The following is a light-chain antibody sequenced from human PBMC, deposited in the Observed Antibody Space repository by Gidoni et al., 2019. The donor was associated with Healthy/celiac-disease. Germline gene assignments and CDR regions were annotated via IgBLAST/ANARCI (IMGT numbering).Light chain of an antibody. Sequence: ELVLPQSPGTLSLSPGERATLSCRARQSVSSSYLAWYQQKPGQAPRLLIYGASSRATGIPDRFSGSGSGTDFTLTISRLEPEDFAVYYCQQYGSSPWTFGQGTKVEIK. CDR3: QQYGSSPWT. CDR2: GAS. J-gene: IGKJ1*01. CDR1: QSVSSSY. V-gene: IGKV3-20*01.